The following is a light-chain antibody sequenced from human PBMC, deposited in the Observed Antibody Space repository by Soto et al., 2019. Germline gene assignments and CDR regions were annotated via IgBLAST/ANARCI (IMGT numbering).Light chain of an antibody. J-gene: IGLJ3*02. V-gene: IGLV4-69*01. CDR1: SGHSSYA. CDR2: LNSDGSH. Sequence: QSVLTQSPSASASLGASVKLTCTLSSGHSSYAIAWHQQQPEKGPRYLMKLNSDGSHSKGDGIPDRFSGSSSGAERYLTISGIQSEDEADYYCQTWSAGIWVCGGGTKVTVL. CDR3: QTWSAGIWV.